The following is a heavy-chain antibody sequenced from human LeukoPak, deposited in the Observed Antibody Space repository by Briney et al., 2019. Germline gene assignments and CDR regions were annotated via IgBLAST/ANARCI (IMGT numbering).Heavy chain of an antibody. V-gene: IGHV3-33*01. D-gene: IGHD6-19*01. CDR2: IWYHGGDK. CDR1: GFSFSTYG. J-gene: IGHJ4*02. CDR3: ARGGLEWLSY. Sequence: SGGSLRLSCAASGFSFSTYGMHWVRQAPGKGLEWVAIIWYHGGDKSYADSVKGRFTISRDNSKNTLYLQMNSLRDEDTAVYYCARGGLEWLSYWGQGTLVSVSS.